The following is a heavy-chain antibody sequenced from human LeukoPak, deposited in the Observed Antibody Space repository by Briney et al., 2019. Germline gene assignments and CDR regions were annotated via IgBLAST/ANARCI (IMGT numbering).Heavy chain of an antibody. V-gene: IGHV4-59*01. Sequence: SETLSLTCTVSGGSISNYYWSWIRQPPGKGLEWIGYIYYSGSTKYNPSLKSRVTISVDTSKNQFSLRLSSVTAADTAVYYCARDRSGYDYVWTYYMDVWGKGTTVTISS. CDR1: GGSISNYY. CDR2: IYYSGST. D-gene: IGHD5-12*01. CDR3: ARDRSGYDYVWTYYMDV. J-gene: IGHJ6*03.